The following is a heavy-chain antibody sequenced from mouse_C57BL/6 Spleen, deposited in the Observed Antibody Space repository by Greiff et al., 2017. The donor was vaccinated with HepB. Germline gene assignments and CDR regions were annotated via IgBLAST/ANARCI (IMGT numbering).Heavy chain of an antibody. CDR3: AREAQATGAMDY. CDR2: INPSNGGT. D-gene: IGHD3-2*02. Sequence: VQLQQPGTELVKPGASVKLSCKASGYTFTSYWMHWVKQRPGQGLEWIGNINPSNGGTNYNEKFKSKATLTVDKSSSTAYMQRSSLTSEDSAVYYCAREAQATGAMDYWGQGTSVTVSS. J-gene: IGHJ4*01. CDR1: GYTFTSYW. V-gene: IGHV1-53*01.